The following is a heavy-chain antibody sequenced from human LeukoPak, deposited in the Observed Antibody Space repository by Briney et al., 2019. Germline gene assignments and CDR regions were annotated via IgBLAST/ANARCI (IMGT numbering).Heavy chain of an antibody. Sequence: ASVKVSCKASGYTFTSYGISWVRQAPGQGLEWMGWISAYNGNTNYAQKLQGRVTMTTDTSTSTAYMELRSLRSDDRAGFSCARDLGFCSGGSCYHLNGSAPGGKEPLVTVSS. D-gene: IGHD2-15*01. J-gene: IGHJ5*02. CDR3: ARDLGFCSGGSCYHLNGSAP. V-gene: IGHV1-18*01. CDR2: ISAYNGNT. CDR1: GYTFTSYG.